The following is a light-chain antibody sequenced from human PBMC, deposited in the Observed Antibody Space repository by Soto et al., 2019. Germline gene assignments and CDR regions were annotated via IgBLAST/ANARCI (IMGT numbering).Light chain of an antibody. Sequence: EIVLTQSPVTLSLSPGERATLSCRASQSVSSSYLAWYQQKPGQAPRPLIYGASSRAIGIPDRFSGSGSGTDFTLTINILEPEDFAVYYCQQYGSSPWTFGQGTKVEIK. V-gene: IGKV3-20*01. CDR3: QQYGSSPWT. CDR2: GAS. J-gene: IGKJ1*01. CDR1: QSVSSSY.